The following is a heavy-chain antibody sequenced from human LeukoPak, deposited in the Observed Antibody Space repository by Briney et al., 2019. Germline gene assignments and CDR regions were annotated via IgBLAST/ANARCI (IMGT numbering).Heavy chain of an antibody. Sequence: SETLSLTCTVSGGSISSYYWSWIRQPAGKGLEWIGRIYTSGSTNYNPSLKSRVTMSVDTSKNQFSLKLSSVSAADTAVYYCARDSVATITDPHFGYWGQGTLVTVSS. J-gene: IGHJ4*02. CDR3: ARDSVATITDPHFGY. V-gene: IGHV4-4*07. CDR2: IYTSGST. D-gene: IGHD5-12*01. CDR1: GGSISSYY.